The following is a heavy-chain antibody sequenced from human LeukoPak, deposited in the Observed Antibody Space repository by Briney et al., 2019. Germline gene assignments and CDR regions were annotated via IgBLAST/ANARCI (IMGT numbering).Heavy chain of an antibody. CDR3: AKGRNWFGP. CDR2: IYTVGTT. Sequence: PSETLTLTCSVSGDCLSGHYWTWIRQTPGEGLQWIGYIYTVGTTKYNPSFKSRVTISIDMSQNQFSLTLDSVTAADTAVCFCAKGRNWFGPWGQGTLVTVSS. CDR1: GDCLSGHY. J-gene: IGHJ5*02. V-gene: IGHV4-4*08.